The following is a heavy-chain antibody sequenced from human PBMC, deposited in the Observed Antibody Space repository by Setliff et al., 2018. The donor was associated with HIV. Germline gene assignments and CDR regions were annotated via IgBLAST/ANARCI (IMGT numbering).Heavy chain of an antibody. CDR1: GYSFTNYW. CDR3: ARQPRGYSYGDGVYLDY. J-gene: IGHJ4*02. Sequence: PGASLKISCQGSGYSFTNYWINWVRQMPGKGLEWMGRIDPSDFYIKYRPSFQGHVTISADRSITTAYLQWSSLRASDTATYYCARQPRGYSYGDGVYLDYWGQGTPVTVS. CDR2: IDPSDFYI. D-gene: IGHD5-18*01. V-gene: IGHV5-10-1*01.